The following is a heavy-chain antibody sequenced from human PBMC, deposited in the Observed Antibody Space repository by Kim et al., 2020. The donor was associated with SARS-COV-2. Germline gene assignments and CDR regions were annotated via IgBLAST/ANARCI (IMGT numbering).Heavy chain of an antibody. CDR3: ARGRLYRITMVRGVPLAVRDAFDI. D-gene: IGHD3-10*01. J-gene: IGHJ3*02. V-gene: IGHV4-34*01. Sequence: SETLSLTCTVYGGSFSGYYWSWIRQPPGKGLEWIGEINHSGSTNYNPSLKSRVTISVDTSKNQFSLKLSSVTAADTAVYYCARGRLYRITMVRGVPLAVRDAFDIWGQGTMVTVSS. CDR2: INHSGST. CDR1: GGSFSGYY.